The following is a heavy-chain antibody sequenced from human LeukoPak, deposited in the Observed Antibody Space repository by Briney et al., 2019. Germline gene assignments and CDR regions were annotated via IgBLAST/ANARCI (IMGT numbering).Heavy chain of an antibody. V-gene: IGHV1-2*02. CDR2: TNPNSGGT. CDR1: GYTFTGYY. CDR3: AVAAAATRLGDAFDI. J-gene: IGHJ3*02. Sequence: ASVKVSCKASGYTFTGYYMHWVRQAPGQGLEWMGWTNPNSGGTIYAQKFQGRVTMTRDTSISTAYMELSSLRSEDTAVYYCAVAAAATRLGDAFDIWGQGTVVTVSS. D-gene: IGHD6-13*01.